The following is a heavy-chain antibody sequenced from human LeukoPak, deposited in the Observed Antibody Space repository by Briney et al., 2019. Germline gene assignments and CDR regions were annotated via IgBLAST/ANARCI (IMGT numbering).Heavy chain of an antibody. V-gene: IGHV3-23*01. CDR2: ISSSGGST. Sequence: GGSLRLSCAASGFTFSSYAMSWVRQAPGKGLEWVSAISSSGGSTYYADSVKGRFTISRDNSKNTLYLQMNSLRAEDTAVYYCAKSPDIVVVPAAALFDYWGQGTLVTVSS. CDR3: AKSPDIVVVPAAALFDY. J-gene: IGHJ4*02. D-gene: IGHD2-2*01. CDR1: GFTFSSYA.